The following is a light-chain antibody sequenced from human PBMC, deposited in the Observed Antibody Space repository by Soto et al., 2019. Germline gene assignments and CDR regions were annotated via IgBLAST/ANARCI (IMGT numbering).Light chain of an antibody. CDR2: GAS. J-gene: IGKJ1*01. CDR3: QQYCSSPPWT. CDR1: HSVSSTY. Sequence: EIVLTQSPGTLSLSPGERATLSCRASHSVSSTYLAWYQQKPGQAPRLLIYGASSRATGIPDRFSGSGSGTDFTLTISRLEPEDFAVCYCQQYCSSPPWTFGQGTKVQIK. V-gene: IGKV3-20*01.